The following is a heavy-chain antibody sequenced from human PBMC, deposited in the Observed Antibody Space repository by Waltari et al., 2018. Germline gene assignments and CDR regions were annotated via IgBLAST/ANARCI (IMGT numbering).Heavy chain of an antibody. V-gene: IGHV4-39*07. Sequence: QLQLQESGPALVRPSETLSLSCTVSGGSVSSPASYWSWVRQSPGKGLEWIETIYYSASTSYNPSLKSRVSISIDTSKNQLSLELTSVTAADTAMYYCASHLWYRDLSRVAFDFWGQGTLVAVSS. CDR1: GGSVSSPASY. CDR3: ASHLWYRDLSRVAFDF. J-gene: IGHJ4*02. CDR2: IYYSAST. D-gene: IGHD3-10*01.